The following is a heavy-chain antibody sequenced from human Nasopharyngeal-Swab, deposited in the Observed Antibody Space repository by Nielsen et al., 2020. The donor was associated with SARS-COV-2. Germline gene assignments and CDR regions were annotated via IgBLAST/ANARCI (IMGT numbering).Heavy chain of an antibody. CDR2: IYSGGST. D-gene: IGHD5-18*01. J-gene: IGHJ6*02. Sequence: VRQAPGKGLEWVSVIYSGGSTYYADSVKGRFTISRHNSKNTLYLQMNSLRAEDTAVYYCARDTATADYYYYYGMDVWGQGTTVTVSS. V-gene: IGHV3-53*01. CDR3: ARDTATADYYYYYGMDV.